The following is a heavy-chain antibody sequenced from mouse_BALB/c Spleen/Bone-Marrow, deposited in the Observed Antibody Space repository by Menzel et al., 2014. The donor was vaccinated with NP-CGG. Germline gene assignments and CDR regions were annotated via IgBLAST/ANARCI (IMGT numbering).Heavy chain of an antibody. V-gene: IGHV1-7*01. CDR3: ARDDYAY. CDR2: IYPSTGYT. Sequence: QVQLKESGAELAKPGASVKMSCKASGYTFTTYWMHWVKQRPGQGLEWIGYIYPSTGYTEHNQKFKDKAIMTADKSSSTAYTQLSSLTSEDSAVYYCARDDYAYWGQGTLVTVSA. J-gene: IGHJ3*01. CDR1: GYTFTTYW. D-gene: IGHD2-4*01.